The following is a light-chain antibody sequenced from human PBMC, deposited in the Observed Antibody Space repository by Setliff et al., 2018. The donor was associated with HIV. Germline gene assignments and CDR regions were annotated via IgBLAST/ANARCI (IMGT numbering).Light chain of an antibody. J-gene: IGLJ1*01. CDR1: SSNIGAGYD. Sequence: QSVLTQPPSVSGAPGQRVTISCTGSSSNIGAGYDVHWYQQLPGTAPKLLIYGNINRPSGVPDRFSGSKSGTSASLAITGLQAEDEADYYCQSYDSSLSGGVFGTGTKVTV. CDR2: GNI. V-gene: IGLV1-40*01. CDR3: QSYDSSLSGGV.